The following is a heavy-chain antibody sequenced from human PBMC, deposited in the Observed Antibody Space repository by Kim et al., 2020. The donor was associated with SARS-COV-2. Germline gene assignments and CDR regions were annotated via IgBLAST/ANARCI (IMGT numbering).Heavy chain of an antibody. Sequence: SETLSLTCTVSGGSISSYYWSWIRQPPGKGLEWIGYIYYSGSTNYNPSLKSRVTISVDTSKNQFSLKLSSVTAADTAVYYCAREMIEMATRRYYFDYWGQGTLVTVSS. D-gene: IGHD3-22*01. J-gene: IGHJ4*02. CDR3: AREMIEMATRRYYFDY. CDR2: IYYSGST. V-gene: IGHV4-59*13. CDR1: GGSISSYY.